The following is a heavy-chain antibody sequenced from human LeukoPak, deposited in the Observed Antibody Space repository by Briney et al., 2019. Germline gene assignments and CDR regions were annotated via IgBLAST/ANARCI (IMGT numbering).Heavy chain of an antibody. V-gene: IGHV3-53*01. D-gene: IGHD3-3*01. CDR1: GFTVSSNY. J-gene: IGHJ6*02. CDR3: AKSVAIYFYYGLDV. Sequence: PGGSLRLSCAASGFTVSSNYMSWVRQAPGKGLEWVSVIYSGGSTYYADSVKGRFTISRDNSKNTLYLQMNSLRAEDTAVYYCAKSVAIYFYYGLDVWGQGTTVTVSS. CDR2: IYSGGST.